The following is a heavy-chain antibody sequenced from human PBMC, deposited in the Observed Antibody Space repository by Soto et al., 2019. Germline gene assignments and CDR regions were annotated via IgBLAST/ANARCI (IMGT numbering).Heavy chain of an antibody. CDR2: IYSGGNT. Sequence: EVQLVESGGGLIQPGGSLRLSCAASGFSVSSNYMSWFRQAPGKGLEWVSVIYSGGNTHYADSVKGRFTISSDNSKNTLYLQMNSLRAEDTAVYYCARDSTWIPYYHYGMDVWGQGTTVTVSS. CDR3: ARDSTWIPYYHYGMDV. V-gene: IGHV3-53*01. D-gene: IGHD5-18*01. J-gene: IGHJ6*02. CDR1: GFSVSSNY.